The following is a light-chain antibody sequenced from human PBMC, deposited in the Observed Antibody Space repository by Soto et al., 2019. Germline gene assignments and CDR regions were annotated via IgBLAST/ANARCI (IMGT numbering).Light chain of an antibody. V-gene: IGLV2-14*01. J-gene: IGLJ1*01. Sequence: QSVLTQPASVSGSPGQSTTISCTGTSSDVGGYNYVSWYQQHPGKAPKLMIYDVSNRPSGVSNRFSGSKSGNTASLTISGLKAEDEADYYCSSYTSSSTRVFGTGTKLTVL. CDR2: DVS. CDR1: SSDVGGYNY. CDR3: SSYTSSSTRV.